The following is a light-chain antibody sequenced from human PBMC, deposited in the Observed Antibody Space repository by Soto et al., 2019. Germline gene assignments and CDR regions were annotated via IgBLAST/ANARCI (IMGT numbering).Light chain of an antibody. J-gene: IGKJ1*01. CDR2: KAS. Sequence: DIQMTQSTSTLSASVGDRVTITCRASQTIINWLAWYQQKPGKAPKLLIYKASTLKSGVPSRFSGSGSGTEFTLTISSLQPDDFATYYCQHYNSYSEAFGQGTKVDIK. CDR3: QHYNSYSEA. V-gene: IGKV1-5*03. CDR1: QTIINW.